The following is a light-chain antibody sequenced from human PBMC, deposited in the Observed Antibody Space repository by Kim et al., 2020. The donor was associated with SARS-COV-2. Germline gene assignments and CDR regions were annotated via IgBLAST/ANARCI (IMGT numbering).Light chain of an antibody. Sequence: GERATRSCRASQSVSAGYLAWYQHRPGQAPRLLIYGVSSRATGIQDRFSGSGSGSGTDFTLTISRLEPEDFAVYYCQQYGRSQRTFGQGTKVDIK. CDR2: GVS. V-gene: IGKV3-20*01. CDR3: QQYGRSQRT. J-gene: IGKJ1*01. CDR1: QSVSAGY.